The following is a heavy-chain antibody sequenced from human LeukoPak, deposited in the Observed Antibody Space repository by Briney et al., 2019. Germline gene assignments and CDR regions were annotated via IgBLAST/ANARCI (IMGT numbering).Heavy chain of an antibody. V-gene: IGHV3-48*03. CDR2: ISSSGTTI. CDR3: EGICIHSDGDHCSSDFYSYGLDV. D-gene: IGHD2-21*01. J-gene: IGHJ6*02. Sequence: GGSLRLSCAASGFTMNNYEIHWVRQASGKGLEWVAYISSSGTTIFYADSVKGRFTISRDSAKGSVSLHLQSLTSEDTATYLCEGICIHSDGDHCSSDFYSYGLDVWGQGTTVTVSS. CDR1: GFTMNNYE.